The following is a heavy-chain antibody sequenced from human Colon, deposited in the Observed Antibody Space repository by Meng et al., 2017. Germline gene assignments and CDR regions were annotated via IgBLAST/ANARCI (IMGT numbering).Heavy chain of an antibody. CDR2: INSDGGIL. CDR3: ARVGSYGIY. Sequence: GGSLRLSCAASGFTFSSYWMHWVRQAPGKGLVWVSRINSDGGILTYADSVKGRFTISRDNAKNTLYLQMNSLRAEDTAVYYCARVGSYGIYWGRGTLVTVSS. CDR1: GFTFSSYW. D-gene: IGHD5-18*01. J-gene: IGHJ4*02. V-gene: IGHV3-74*01.